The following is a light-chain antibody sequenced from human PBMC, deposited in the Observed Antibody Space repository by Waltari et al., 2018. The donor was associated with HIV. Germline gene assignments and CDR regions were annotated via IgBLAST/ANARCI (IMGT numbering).Light chain of an antibody. J-gene: IGLJ3*02. CDR1: SSDIGAYDS. CDR3: SSYGDSLRVL. V-gene: IGLV2-8*01. Sequence: QSALTQPPSASGSLGQSVTISCTGSSSDIGAYDSVSWFQQHPRSAPKLLLYEVTRRPSRVAGRFPGSRSGSTAFLTVAGLQPDDEATYFCSSYGDSLRVLFGGGTNVTVL. CDR2: EVT.